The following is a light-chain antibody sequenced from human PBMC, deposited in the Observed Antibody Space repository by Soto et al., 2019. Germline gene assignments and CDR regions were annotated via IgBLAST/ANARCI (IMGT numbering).Light chain of an antibody. Sequence: DIQMTQSPSSLSASVGDRVTIACRASQNLRNYLNWYQQTPGKAPKLLIYAAYSLQSGVRSRFSGSGSRTDFTLTTTSLQPEDSGTYYCQQSFSTPYTFGQGTKLEIK. J-gene: IGKJ2*01. CDR3: QQSFSTPYT. V-gene: IGKV1-39*01. CDR1: QNLRNY. CDR2: AAY.